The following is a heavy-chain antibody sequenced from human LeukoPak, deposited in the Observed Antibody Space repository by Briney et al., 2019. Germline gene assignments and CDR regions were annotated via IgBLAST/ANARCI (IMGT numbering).Heavy chain of an antibody. CDR1: GGTFSSYA. CDR3: ARGGLGMATIRGFDY. D-gene: IGHD5-24*01. V-gene: IGHV1-69*05. Sequence: SVKVSSKASGGTFSSYAISWVRQAPGQGLEWMGGIIPIFGTANYAQKFQGRVTITTDESTSTAYVELSSLRSEDTAVYYCARGGLGMATIRGFDYWGQGTLVTVSS. J-gene: IGHJ4*02. CDR2: IIPIFGTA.